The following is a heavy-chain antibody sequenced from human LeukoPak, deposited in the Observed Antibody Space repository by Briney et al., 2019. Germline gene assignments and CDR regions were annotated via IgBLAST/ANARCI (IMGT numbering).Heavy chain of an antibody. J-gene: IGHJ4*02. CDR2: ISSTGGTT. CDR3: ARRAGDYSHPYDY. CDR1: GFTFSSYG. D-gene: IGHD3-22*01. Sequence: PGGSLRLSCVASGFTFSSYGISWVRQAPGKGLEWVSAISSTGGTTYYAESVKGRFTISRDNSKNTVHLQMNSLRAEDTAMYYCARRAGDYSHPYDYWGQGTLVTVSS. V-gene: IGHV3-23*01.